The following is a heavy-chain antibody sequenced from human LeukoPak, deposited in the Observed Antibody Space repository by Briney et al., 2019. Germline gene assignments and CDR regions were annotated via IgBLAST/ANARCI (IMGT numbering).Heavy chain of an antibody. CDR2: ISGSGGST. V-gene: IGHV3-23*01. CDR1: GFTFSSYA. CDR3: ATVDTEHYFDY. Sequence: GGSLRLSCAASGFTFSSYAMSWVRQAPGKGLEWVSAISGSGGSTYYADSVKGRFTISRDNSKNTLYMQMNSLRAEDTAVYYCATVDTEHYFDYWGQGTLVTVSS. D-gene: IGHD5-18*01. J-gene: IGHJ4*02.